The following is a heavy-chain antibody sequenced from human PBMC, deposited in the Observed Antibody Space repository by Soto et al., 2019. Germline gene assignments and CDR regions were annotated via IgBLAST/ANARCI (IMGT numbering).Heavy chain of an antibody. J-gene: IGHJ4*02. CDR3: ARDSSVGATGLVY. CDR2: IWYDGSNK. V-gene: IGHV3-33*01. CDR1: GFTFSSYG. Sequence: QVQLVESGGGVVQPGRSLRLSCAASGFTFSSYGMHWVRQAPGKGLEWVAVIWYDGSNKYYADSVKGRFTISRDNSKNTLYLQMNSLRAEDTAVYYCARDSSVGATGLVYWGQGTLVTVSS. D-gene: IGHD1-26*01.